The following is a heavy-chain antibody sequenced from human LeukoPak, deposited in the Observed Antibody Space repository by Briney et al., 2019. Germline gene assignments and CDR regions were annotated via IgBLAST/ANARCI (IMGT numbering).Heavy chain of an antibody. V-gene: IGHV3-9*03. D-gene: IGHD3-16*01. Sequence: PGGSLRLSCAASGFTFDDYAMHWVRQAPGKGLEWVSGISWNSGSIGYADSVKGRFTISRDNAKNSLYLQMNSLRAEDMALYYCAKAPGGDYYYYMDVWGKGTTVTVSS. CDR3: AKAPGGDYYYYMDV. J-gene: IGHJ6*03. CDR2: ISWNSGSI. CDR1: GFTFDDYA.